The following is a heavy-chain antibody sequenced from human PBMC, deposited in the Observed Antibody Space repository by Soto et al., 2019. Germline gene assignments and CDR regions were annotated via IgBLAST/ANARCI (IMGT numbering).Heavy chain of an antibody. CDR2: ISGSGGST. CDR1: GFTFSSYA. Sequence: GGSLRLSCAASGFTFSSYAMSWVRQAPGKGLEWVSAISGSGGSTYYADSVKGRFTISRDNSKNTLYLQMNSLRAEDTAVYYCAKDTALRQWLVYYYFDYWGQGTLVTVSS. CDR3: AKDTALRQWLVYYYFDY. J-gene: IGHJ4*02. V-gene: IGHV3-23*01. D-gene: IGHD6-19*01.